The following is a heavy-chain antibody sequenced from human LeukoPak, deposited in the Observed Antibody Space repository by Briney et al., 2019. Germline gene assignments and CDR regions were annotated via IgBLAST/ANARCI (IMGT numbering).Heavy chain of an antibody. Sequence: GGSLRLSCTTSGLTFSTSGFNWVRQAPGKGLGWVASIGPTGFDRYHADSIKGRFTISRDNANNFLYLQMDSLRAEDTAVYYCATETNGRHYDYWGQGTLLTVSS. D-gene: IGHD1-14*01. CDR1: GLTFSTSG. J-gene: IGHJ4*02. CDR2: IGPTGFDR. CDR3: ATETNGRHYDY. V-gene: IGHV3-21*06.